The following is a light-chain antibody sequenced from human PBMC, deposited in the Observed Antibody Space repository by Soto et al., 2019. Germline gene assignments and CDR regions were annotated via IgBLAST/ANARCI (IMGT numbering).Light chain of an antibody. CDR2: GAS. CDR3: QQYGSSGT. Sequence: EVVLTQSPGTLYLSPGERATLSCRAGQSVSSNYLAWYQQKPGQAPRLLIYGASNRATGIPDRFSGSGSGTDFTLTISRLEPEDFAVYYCQQYGSSGTFGQGTKVDIK. V-gene: IGKV3-20*01. J-gene: IGKJ1*01. CDR1: QSVSSNY.